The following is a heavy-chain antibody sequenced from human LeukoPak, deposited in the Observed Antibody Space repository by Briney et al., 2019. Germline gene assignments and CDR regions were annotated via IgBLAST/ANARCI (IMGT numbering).Heavy chain of an antibody. V-gene: IGHV3-11*01. J-gene: IGHJ3*02. CDR1: GGSISSYY. CDR2: ISSSGSTI. Sequence: LSLTCTVSGGSISSYYWSWIRQPPGKGLEWVSYISSSGSTIYYADSVKGRFTISRDNAKNSLYLQMNSLRAEDTAVYYCARGLRSSWYEGAFDIWGQGTMVTVSS. D-gene: IGHD6-13*01. CDR3: ARGLRSSWYEGAFDI.